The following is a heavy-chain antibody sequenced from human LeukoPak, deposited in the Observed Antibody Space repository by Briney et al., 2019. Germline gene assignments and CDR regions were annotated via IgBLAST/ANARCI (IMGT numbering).Heavy chain of an antibody. D-gene: IGHD4/OR15-4a*01. V-gene: IGHV1-24*01. CDR1: GYTLTELS. CDR2: FDPEDGET. CDR3: ATASKQLTNYYYYGMDV. Sequence: ASVKVSCKVSGYTLTELSMHWVRQAPGKGLEWMGGFDPEDGETIYAQKFQGRVTMTEDTSTDTAYMELSSLRSEDTAVYYCATASKQLTNYYYYGMDVWGQRTTVTVSS. J-gene: IGHJ6*02.